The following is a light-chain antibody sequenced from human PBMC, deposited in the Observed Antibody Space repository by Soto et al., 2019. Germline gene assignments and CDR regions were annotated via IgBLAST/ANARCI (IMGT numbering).Light chain of an antibody. CDR1: QSVSSSY. CDR2: GQS. Sequence: EIVLTQSPGTLSLSPGERATLSCRASQSVSSSYLAWYQQKPGQAPRLLIYGQSSRATGIPDRFSGSGSGKDFTLNISRLEPEDFAVYYCQQYGSSPQTFGQGTKVEIK. V-gene: IGKV3-20*01. J-gene: IGKJ1*01. CDR3: QQYGSSPQT.